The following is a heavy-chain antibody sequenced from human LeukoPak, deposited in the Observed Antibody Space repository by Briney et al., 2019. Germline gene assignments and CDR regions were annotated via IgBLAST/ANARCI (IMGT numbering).Heavy chain of an antibody. V-gene: IGHV3-74*01. CDR1: GFTFSSYW. CDR3: ARRGITIFGVVYYYMDV. D-gene: IGHD3-3*01. Sequence: GGSLRLSCAASGFTFSSYWMHWVRQAPGKGLVWVSCINSDGSSTSYADSVKGRFTISRDNAKNTLYLQMNSLRAEDTAVYYCARRGITIFGVVYYYMDVWGKGTTVTVSS. J-gene: IGHJ6*03. CDR2: INSDGSST.